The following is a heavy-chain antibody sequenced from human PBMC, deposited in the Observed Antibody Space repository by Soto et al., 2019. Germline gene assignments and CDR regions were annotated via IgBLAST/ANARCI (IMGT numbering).Heavy chain of an antibody. V-gene: IGHV4-39*01. D-gene: IGHD3-10*01. Sequence: PSETLSLTCIVSGGSISSSSYYWGWIRQPPGKGLEWIGSIYYSGSTYYNPSLKSRVTISVDTSKNQFSLKLSSVTAADTAVYYCARQQGGAVPGLQGVFDFWGQGTLVTVSS. CDR2: IYYSGST. J-gene: IGHJ4*02. CDR1: GGSISSSSYY. CDR3: ARQQGGAVPGLQGVFDF.